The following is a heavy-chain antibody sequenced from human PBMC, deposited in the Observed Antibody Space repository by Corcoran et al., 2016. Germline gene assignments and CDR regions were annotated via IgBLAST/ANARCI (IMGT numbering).Heavy chain of an antibody. CDR3: ARVVNWNYGLDP. J-gene: IGHJ5*02. D-gene: IGHD1-7*01. CDR2: MNHSGST. V-gene: IGHV4-34*01. Sequence: QVQLQQWGAGLLKPSETLSLTCAVYGGSFSGYYWSWIRQPPGKGLEWIGEMNHSGSTNYNPSLKSRVTISVDTSKNQFSLKLSSVTAADTAVYYCARVVNWNYGLDPWGQGTLVTVSS. CDR1: GGSFSGYY.